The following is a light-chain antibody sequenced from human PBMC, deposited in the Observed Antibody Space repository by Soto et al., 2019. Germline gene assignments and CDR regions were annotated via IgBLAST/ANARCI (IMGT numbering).Light chain of an antibody. V-gene: IGLV2-14*01. CDR3: SSFTSRFTFV. J-gene: IGLJ1*01. CDR1: SSDVGIYNY. CDR2: EVS. Sequence: QSALTQPASVSGSPGQSIAISCTGSSSDVGIYNYVSWYQQHPGKVPKLIIYEVSNRPSGVSNRFSGSKSGNTASLTISGLQAEDEADYYCSSFTSRFTFVFGTGTKLTVL.